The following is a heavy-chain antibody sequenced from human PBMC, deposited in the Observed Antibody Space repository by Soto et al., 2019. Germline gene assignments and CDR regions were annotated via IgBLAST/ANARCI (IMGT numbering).Heavy chain of an antibody. CDR3: GRGRRAVAPLGY. CDR1: GYNFTIYW. J-gene: IGHJ4*02. CDR2: IDPSDSYT. D-gene: IGHD6-19*01. Sequence: PGESLKISCKGSGYNFTIYWIDWVRQMPEKGLEWMGRIDPSDSYTNYSPSFQGHVTISADKTISTAYLQWSSLKASDTAMYYCGRGRRAVAPLGYRGQGTLGTRSS. V-gene: IGHV5-10-1*01.